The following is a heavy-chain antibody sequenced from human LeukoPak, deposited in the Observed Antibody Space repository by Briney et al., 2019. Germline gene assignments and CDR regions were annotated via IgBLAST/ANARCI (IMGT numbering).Heavy chain of an antibody. V-gene: IGHV3-21*06. J-gene: IGHJ5*02. Sequence: GGSLRLSCAASGFDFSAYSMTWVRQAPGKGLEWVSFICSRSTYLYYADSVKGRLSISRDNAKNSVYLQMNSLRAEDTALYYCARGRYNWKGEGENWFDPWGQGTLVFVSS. CDR3: ARGRYNWKGEGENWFDP. D-gene: IGHD1-20*01. CDR1: GFDFSAYS. CDR2: ICSRSTYL.